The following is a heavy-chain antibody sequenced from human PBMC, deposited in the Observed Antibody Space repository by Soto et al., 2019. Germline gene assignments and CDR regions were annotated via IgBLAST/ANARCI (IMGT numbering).Heavy chain of an antibody. D-gene: IGHD3-10*01. V-gene: IGHV4-39*01. CDR2: IHSGGTT. CDR1: GGFISSSSSY. Sequence: QLQLQESGPGLVKPSEPLSLTCTVAGGFISSSSSYWGWIRQSPGKGLEWIANIHSGGTTYYNSSLKSRVIISVDTSKDQFSLWMSFVTAADTAVYYCARLLTPAFGRDYFDRWGQGTLVIVSS. CDR3: ARLLTPAFGRDYFDR. J-gene: IGHJ4*02.